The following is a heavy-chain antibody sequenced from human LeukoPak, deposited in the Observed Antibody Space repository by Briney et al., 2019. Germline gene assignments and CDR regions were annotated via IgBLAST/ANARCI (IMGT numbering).Heavy chain of an antibody. CDR1: GGSISSSNYY. Sequence: SETLSLTCTVSGGSISSSNYYWGWIRQPPGKGLEWIGSLYSSGNTYYNPSLKSRVTISVDSSKNQFSLKLTSVTAADTAVYYCARDSAVAFGAFDIWGQGTMVTVSS. CDR2: LYSSGNT. D-gene: IGHD6-19*01. CDR3: ARDSAVAFGAFDI. V-gene: IGHV4-39*02. J-gene: IGHJ3*02.